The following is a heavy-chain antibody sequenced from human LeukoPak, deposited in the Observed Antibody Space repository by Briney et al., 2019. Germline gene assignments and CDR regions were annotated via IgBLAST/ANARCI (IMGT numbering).Heavy chain of an antibody. Sequence: RSLSLSCAASGFTFSSYAMHWVRQAPGKGLEWVAVISYDGSNKYYADSVKGRFTISRDNSKNTLYLQMNSLRAEDTAVYYCAPRRYYFDYWGQGTLVTVSS. CDR2: ISYDGSNK. CDR3: APRRYYFDY. V-gene: IGHV3-30-3*01. J-gene: IGHJ4*02. CDR1: GFTFSSYA.